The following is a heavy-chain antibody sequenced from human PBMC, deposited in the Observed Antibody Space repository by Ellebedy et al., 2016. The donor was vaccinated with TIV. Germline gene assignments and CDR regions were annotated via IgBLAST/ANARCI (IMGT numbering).Heavy chain of an antibody. CDR1: GFTFSTYA. V-gene: IGHV3-30-3*01. D-gene: IGHD2-15*01. CDR3: ARVILRGPWGYDY. Sequence: GESLKISCAASGFTFSTYAMHWVRQAPGKGLEWVAVISYDGSNKYYADSVKGRFTISRDNSKNTLYLQMNSLRAEDTAVYYCARVILRGPWGYDYWGQGTLVTVSS. J-gene: IGHJ4*02. CDR2: ISYDGSNK.